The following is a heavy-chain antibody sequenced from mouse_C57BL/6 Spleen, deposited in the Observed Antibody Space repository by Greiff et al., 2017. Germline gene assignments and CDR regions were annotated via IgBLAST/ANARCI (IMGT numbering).Heavy chain of an antibody. D-gene: IGHD1-1*01. J-gene: IGHJ2*01. CDR1: GYTFTSYW. CDR3: AREWVITTVVATDY. Sequence: QVQLKQPGAELVKPGASVKLSCKASGYTFTSYWMQWVKQRPGQGLEWIGEIDPSDSYTNYNQKFKGKATLTVDTSSSTAYMQLSSLTSEDSAVYYCAREWVITTVVATDYWGQGTTLTVSS. CDR2: IDPSDSYT. V-gene: IGHV1-50*01.